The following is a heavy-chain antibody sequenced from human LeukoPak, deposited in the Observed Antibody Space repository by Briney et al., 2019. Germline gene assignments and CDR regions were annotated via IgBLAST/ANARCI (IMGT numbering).Heavy chain of an antibody. CDR2: IIPIFSTA. CDR3: AREGRIAAAGTFDY. CDR1: GGTFSSYA. J-gene: IGHJ4*02. D-gene: IGHD6-13*01. V-gene: IGHV1-69*13. Sequence: VASVKVSCKASGGTFSSYAISWVRQAPGQGLEWMGGIIPIFSTANYAQKFQGRVTITADESTSTAYMELSSLRSEDTAVYYCAREGRIAAAGTFDYWGQGTLVTVSS.